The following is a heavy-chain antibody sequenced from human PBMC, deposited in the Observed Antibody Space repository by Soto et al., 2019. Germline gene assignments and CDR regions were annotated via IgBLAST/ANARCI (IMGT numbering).Heavy chain of an antibody. J-gene: IGHJ3*02. D-gene: IGHD3-22*01. Sequence: GGSLRLSCAASGFTFSSYAMSWVRQAPGKGLEWVSAISGSGGSTYYADSVKGRFTISRDNSKNTLYLQMNSLRAEDTAVYYCAKDRYYYDSSGYSPDAFDIWGQGTMVT. CDR3: AKDRYYYDSSGYSPDAFDI. CDR1: GFTFSSYA. V-gene: IGHV3-23*01. CDR2: ISGSGGST.